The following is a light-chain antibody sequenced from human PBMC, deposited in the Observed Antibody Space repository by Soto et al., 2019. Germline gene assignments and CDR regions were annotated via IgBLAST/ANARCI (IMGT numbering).Light chain of an antibody. CDR1: SSDVGDFNY. J-gene: IGLJ2*01. CDR3: SSYSSSTTHVV. CDR2: DVT. V-gene: IGLV2-14*03. Sequence: QSALTQPASVSGSPGRSVTISCTGCSSDVGDFNYVSWYQHLPGRAPKLIIYDVTNRPSGISYRFSASKSGRTASLTISGPQAEDEVDYYCSSYSSSTTHVVFGGGTKLTVL.